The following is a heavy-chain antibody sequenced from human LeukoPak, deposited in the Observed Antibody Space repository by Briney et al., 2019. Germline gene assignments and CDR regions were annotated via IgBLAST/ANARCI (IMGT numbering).Heavy chain of an antibody. CDR1: GFTFNNYW. CDR2: INSDGSTT. J-gene: IGHJ4*02. CDR3: ATQWEVLEKAYFDY. Sequence: PGGSLRLSCTGSGFTFNNYWMHWVRQAPGKGLVWVSHINSDGSTTSYADSVKGRFTISRDNAKNTLYLQMNSLRAEDTAVYYCATQWEVLEKAYFDYWGQGTLVTVSS. D-gene: IGHD1-26*01. V-gene: IGHV3-74*01.